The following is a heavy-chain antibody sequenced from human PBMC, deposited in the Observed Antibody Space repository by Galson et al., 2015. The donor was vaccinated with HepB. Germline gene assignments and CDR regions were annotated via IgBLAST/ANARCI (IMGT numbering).Heavy chain of an antibody. V-gene: IGHV3-30*18. CDR2: ISYDGSNK. J-gene: IGHJ4*02. CDR1: GFTFSSYG. CDR3: AKDYRRYSSRPLDY. D-gene: IGHD6-13*01. Sequence: SLRLSCAASGFTFSSYGMHWVRQAPGKGLEWVAVISYDGSNKYYADSVKGRFTISRDNSKNTLYLQMNSLRAEDTAVYYCAKDYRRYSSRPLDYWGQGTLVTVSS.